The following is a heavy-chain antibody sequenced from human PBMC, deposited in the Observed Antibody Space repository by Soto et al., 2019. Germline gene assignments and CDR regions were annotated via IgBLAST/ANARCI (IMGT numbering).Heavy chain of an antibody. D-gene: IGHD5-18*01. CDR2: INPHSGDT. Sequence: ASVKVSCKASGYNFNLYKIHWVRQAPGQGLEWMGWINPHSGDTLYAQNFQGRVTMTRGAPISTAYMELSSLRPDDSAVYYCAKDSSGHSYGVVWGQGAPVTVSS. CDR1: GYNFNLYK. J-gene: IGHJ4*02. V-gene: IGHV1-2*02. CDR3: AKDSSGHSYGVV.